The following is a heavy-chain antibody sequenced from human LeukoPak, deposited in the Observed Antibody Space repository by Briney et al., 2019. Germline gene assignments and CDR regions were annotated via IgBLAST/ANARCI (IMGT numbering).Heavy chain of an antibody. CDR2: IYPGDSDT. D-gene: IGHD1-1*01. Sequence: GESLKISCKASGYSFTNYWIGWVRQMPGKGLEWMGIIYPGDSDTRYSPSFQGQVTISADKSISTAYLQWSSLKASDTAMYYCARLEGLGTYYYYGMDVWGQGTTVTVSS. J-gene: IGHJ6*02. CDR1: GYSFTNYW. CDR3: ARLEGLGTYYYYGMDV. V-gene: IGHV5-51*01.